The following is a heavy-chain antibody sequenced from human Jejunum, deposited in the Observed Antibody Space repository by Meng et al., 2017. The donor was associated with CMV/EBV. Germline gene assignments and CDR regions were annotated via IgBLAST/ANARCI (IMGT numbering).Heavy chain of an antibody. D-gene: IGHD2-21*02. V-gene: IGHV1-18*01. CDR2: ISPYNGNT. J-gene: IGHJ4*02. CDR1: GYTFMAHG. Sequence: VPLVQSGPEVQKTVASVKVSCKTSGYTFMAHGISWVRQAPGQGLEWVGWISPYNGNTDSAQKIQGRVTMTTDTSTSTVYLELKNLKSDDTAIYYCARDSSDDYFDYWGQGTLVTVSS. CDR3: ARDSSDDYFDY.